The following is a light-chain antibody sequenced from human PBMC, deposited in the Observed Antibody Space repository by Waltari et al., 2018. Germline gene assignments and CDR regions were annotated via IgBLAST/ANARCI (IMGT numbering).Light chain of an antibody. V-gene: IGKV3-20*01. CDR1: QSVSRA. J-gene: IGKJ1*01. CDR2: AAS. Sequence: EIVLPQSPGTLSLSPGERATLSCRASQSVSRALAWYQQNPGQAPRLLIYAASTRATGVPDRFSGSGSGTDFSLTISRLDPDDFAVYYCQHYVNLPVTFGQGTKVEI. CDR3: QHYVNLPVT.